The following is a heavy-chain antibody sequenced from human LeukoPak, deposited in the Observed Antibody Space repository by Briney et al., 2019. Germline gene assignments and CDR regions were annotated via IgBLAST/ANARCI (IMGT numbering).Heavy chain of an antibody. CDR2: ISGSGSRI. Sequence: PGGSLRLSCAASGFTFSSYEINWVRQAPGKGLEWVSYISGSGSRIDYADYVKGRFTLSRDNAKNSLYLQLSSLRADDTAVYYCVREGRTPGFDYWGQGILVTVSS. CDR1: GFTFSSYE. V-gene: IGHV3-48*03. CDR3: VREGRTPGFDY. J-gene: IGHJ4*02.